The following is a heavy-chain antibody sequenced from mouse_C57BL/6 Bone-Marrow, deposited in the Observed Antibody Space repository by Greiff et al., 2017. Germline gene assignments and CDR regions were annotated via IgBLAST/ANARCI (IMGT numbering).Heavy chain of an antibody. D-gene: IGHD1-1*01. CDR1: GYTFTDHI. CDR2: SNPVSGET. V-gene: IGHV1-11*01. Sequence: VQLQQSGAELASPGASVTLSCKASGYTFTDHIMNWVKKRPGQGLEWIGRSNPVSGETNYNQKFMGKATFTVDRSSSTVYMVLNSLTSEDPAVYYCPITTVVSHFDYWGQGTTLTVSS. CDR3: PITTVVSHFDY. J-gene: IGHJ2*01.